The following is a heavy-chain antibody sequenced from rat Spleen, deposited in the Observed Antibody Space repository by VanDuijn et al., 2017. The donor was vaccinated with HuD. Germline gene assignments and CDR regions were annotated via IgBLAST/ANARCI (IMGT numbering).Heavy chain of an antibody. D-gene: IGHD4-3*01. V-gene: IGHV5-29*01. J-gene: IGHJ2*01. CDR2: ISYDGGST. CDR3: AVAGFGY. Sequence: EVQLVESDGGLVQPGRSLKLSCAASGFTFSNYGMAWVRQAPKKGLEWVAYISYDGGSTYYPDSVKGRFTISRDNAENIVYLQMNSLKCEDTATYYCAVAGFGYWGQGVMVTVSS. CDR1: GFTFSNYG.